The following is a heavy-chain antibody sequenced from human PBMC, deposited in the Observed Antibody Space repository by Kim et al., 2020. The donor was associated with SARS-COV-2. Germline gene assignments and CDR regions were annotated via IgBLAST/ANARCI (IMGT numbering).Heavy chain of an antibody. Sequence: NYNPSLERRVTMSVGTSQNQFSLKLRSMTAADTAVYYCARVVAVAPRYFDYWGQGILVTVSS. V-gene: IGHV4-4*07. J-gene: IGHJ4*02. CDR3: ARVVAVAPRYFDY. D-gene: IGHD6-19*01.